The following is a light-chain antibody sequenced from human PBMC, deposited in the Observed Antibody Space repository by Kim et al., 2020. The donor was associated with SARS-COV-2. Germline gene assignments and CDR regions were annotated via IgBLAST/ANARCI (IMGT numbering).Light chain of an antibody. J-gene: IGKJ4*01. V-gene: IGKV1-27*01. CDR3: QKYDHFPLT. Sequence: DIQLTQPPSALASVGDRVIIPCRASQDIRTSLGWYQQRPGEVPRLLIYGASTLHSGVPSRFSGSGSGTDFTLVISGLQPEEVATYYCQKYDHFPLTFGGGTQV. CDR2: GAS. CDR1: QDIRTS.